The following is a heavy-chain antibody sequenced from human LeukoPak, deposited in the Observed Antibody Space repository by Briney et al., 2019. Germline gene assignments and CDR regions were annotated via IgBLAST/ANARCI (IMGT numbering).Heavy chain of an antibody. J-gene: IGHJ6*03. CDR1: GYTFRSFG. D-gene: IGHD6-19*01. Sequence: GASVKVSCKASGYTFRSFGISWVRQAPGQGLEWMGWISAYNGNTNYAQKIQGRVTMTTDTSTSTAYMELRSLRSDDTAVYYCAKDPNSGWENYYYYYMDVWGKGTTVTVSS. CDR3: AKDPNSGWENYYYYYMDV. V-gene: IGHV1-18*01. CDR2: ISAYNGNT.